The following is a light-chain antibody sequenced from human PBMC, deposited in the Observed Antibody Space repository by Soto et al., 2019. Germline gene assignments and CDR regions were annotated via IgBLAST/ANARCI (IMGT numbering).Light chain of an antibody. Sequence: QSVLTQPASVSGSPGQSITISCTGTSSDVGGYNLVSWYQQHPGKAPKLMIYEVSNRPSGASNRFSGSKSGNTASLTISGLQAEDEADYYCQSYDISLHNYVFGTGTKVTVL. CDR1: SSDVGGYNL. J-gene: IGLJ1*01. CDR3: QSYDISLHNYV. CDR2: EVS. V-gene: IGLV2-14*01.